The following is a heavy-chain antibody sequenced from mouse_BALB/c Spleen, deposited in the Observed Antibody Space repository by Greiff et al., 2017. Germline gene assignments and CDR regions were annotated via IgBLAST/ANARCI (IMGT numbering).Heavy chain of an antibody. Sequence: EVKLQESGGGLVKPGGSLKLSCAASGFAFSSYDMSWVRQTPEKRLEWVAYISSGGGSTYYPDTVKGRFTISRDNAKNTLYLQMSSLKSEDTAMYYCARGGDYWGQGTSVTVSS. CDR3: ARGGDY. V-gene: IGHV5-12-1*01. J-gene: IGHJ4*01. CDR1: GFAFSSYD. CDR2: ISSGGGST.